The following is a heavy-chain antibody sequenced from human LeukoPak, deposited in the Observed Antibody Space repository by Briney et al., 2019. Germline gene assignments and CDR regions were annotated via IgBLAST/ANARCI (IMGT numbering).Heavy chain of an antibody. D-gene: IGHD2-2*01. CDR3: ARGEYQDYYYYMDV. V-gene: IGHV4-61*10. J-gene: IGHJ6*03. Sequence: PSETLSLTCTVSGGSISSETYYWTWVRQPAGKGLEWIGRIYSSGSTSYNPSLKSRVTISVDTSKNQFSLKLSSVTAADTAVYYCARGEYQDYYYYMDVWGKGTTVTVSS. CDR1: GGSISSETYY. CDR2: IYSSGST.